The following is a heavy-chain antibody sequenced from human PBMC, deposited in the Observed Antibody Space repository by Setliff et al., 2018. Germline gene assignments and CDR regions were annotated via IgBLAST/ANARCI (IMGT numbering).Heavy chain of an antibody. V-gene: IGHV4-39*01. J-gene: IGHJ6*03. Sequence: SETLSLTCIVSGASINSSTFFWGWIRRPPGKGLEWIGSIYYSGTTYYNPSVRSRVTISVDTSKNQFSLKLSSVTAADTAVYFCARRPYQHYDSSGYSVNYYMDVWGKGTTVTVSS. CDR1: GASINSSTFF. CDR3: ARRPYQHYDSSGYSVNYYMDV. D-gene: IGHD3-22*01. CDR2: IYYSGTT.